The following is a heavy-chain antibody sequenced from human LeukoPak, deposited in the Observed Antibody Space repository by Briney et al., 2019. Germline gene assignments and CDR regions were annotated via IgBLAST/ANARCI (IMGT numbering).Heavy chain of an antibody. V-gene: IGHV3-30*04. CDR2: ISYDGSNK. D-gene: IGHD2-15*01. CDR1: GFTFSSYA. Sequence: GGSLRLSCAASGFTFSSYAMHWVRQAPGKGLEWVAVISYDGSNKYYADSVKGRFTISRDNSKNTLYLQMNSLRAEDTAVYYCARGGLKRYCSGGSCYSEYVPDYWGQGTLVTVSS. J-gene: IGHJ4*02. CDR3: ARGGLKRYCSGGSCYSEYVPDY.